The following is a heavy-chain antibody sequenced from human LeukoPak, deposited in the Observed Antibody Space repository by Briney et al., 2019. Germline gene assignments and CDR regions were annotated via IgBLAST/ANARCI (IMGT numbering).Heavy chain of an antibody. CDR2: ISGSGSST. CDR1: GFTFSSYA. D-gene: IGHD3-22*01. CDR3: AKDPGVTYYYDSSGYAEDY. Sequence: PGGSLRLSCAASGFTFSSYAMSWVRQAPGKGLEWVSAISGSGSSTYYADSVKGRFTISRDNSKNTLYLQMNSLRAEDTAVYYCAKDPGVTYYYDSSGYAEDYWGQGTLVTVSS. J-gene: IGHJ4*02. V-gene: IGHV3-23*01.